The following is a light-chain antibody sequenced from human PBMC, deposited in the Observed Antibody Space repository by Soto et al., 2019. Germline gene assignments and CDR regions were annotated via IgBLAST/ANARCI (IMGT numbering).Light chain of an antibody. CDR1: SSDVVGNKY. CDR2: DVS. V-gene: IGLV2-14*01. CDR3: SSYTSTTSSTV. J-gene: IGLJ1*01. Sequence: QSVLTQPASVSGSPVQSITISCTGTSSDVVGNKYVSWYQQHPGKDPKLIIYDVSNRASGVSDRFSGSRSGNTASLTISGLQAEDEADYYCSSYTSTTSSTVSGPGTKVTVL.